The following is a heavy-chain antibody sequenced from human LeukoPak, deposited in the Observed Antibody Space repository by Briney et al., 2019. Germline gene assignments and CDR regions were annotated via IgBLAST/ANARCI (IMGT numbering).Heavy chain of an antibody. CDR1: GFTFSSYG. D-gene: IGHD3-3*01. V-gene: IGHV3-30*18. Sequence: GGSLRLSCAASGFTFSSYGMHWVRQAPGKGLEWVAVISYDGSNKYYADSVKGRFTISRDNSKNTLYLQMNSLRAEDTAVYYCANIWSGPNDYWGQGTLVTVSS. CDR2: ISYDGSNK. J-gene: IGHJ4*02. CDR3: ANIWSGPNDY.